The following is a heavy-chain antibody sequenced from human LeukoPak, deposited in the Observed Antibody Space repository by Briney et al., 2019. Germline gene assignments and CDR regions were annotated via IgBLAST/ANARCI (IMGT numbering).Heavy chain of an antibody. V-gene: IGHV4-59*01. D-gene: IGHD4-17*01. J-gene: IGHJ6*03. CDR3: ARGSVPLYGDYLRYYYMDV. Sequence: PSETLSLTCTVSGGSISNYYWSWIRQPPGKGLEWIGHIYYSGSANSNPSLKSRVMISVDTSKNQFSLKLSSVTAADTAVYYCARGSVPLYGDYLRYYYMDVWGKGTTVTVSS. CDR1: GGSISNYY. CDR2: IYYSGSA.